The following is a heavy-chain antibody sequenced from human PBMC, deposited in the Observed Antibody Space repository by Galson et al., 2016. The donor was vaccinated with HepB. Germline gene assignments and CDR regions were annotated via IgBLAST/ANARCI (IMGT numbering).Heavy chain of an antibody. V-gene: IGHV3-33*01. CDR2: IWHDGSDK. J-gene: IGHJ5*02. D-gene: IGHD2-2*02. CDR1: GFTFSSYG. CDR3: ARDDTRKLIDES. Sequence: SLRLSCATSGFTFSSYGMHWVRQPPGKGLEWVAVIWHDGSDKKYGESVKGRFTISRDNTKNTLYLQMDGVRAEDTALYYCARDDTRKLIDESWGQGTLVTVSS.